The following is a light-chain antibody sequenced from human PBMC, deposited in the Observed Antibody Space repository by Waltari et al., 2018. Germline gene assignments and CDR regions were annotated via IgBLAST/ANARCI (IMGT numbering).Light chain of an antibody. CDR1: RYKVGSTT. J-gene: IGLJ2*01. CDR3: AAWDGGLNGLI. V-gene: IGLV1-44*01. CDR2: SNN. Sequence: QSVLSQPPSESGTPGQRVTISCSGTRYKVGSTTVNWYQHLPGTSPKLLIYSNNHRPSGVPDRFSASKSGTSASLAISGLQSEDEGDYYCAAWDGGLNGLIFGGGTKLTVL.